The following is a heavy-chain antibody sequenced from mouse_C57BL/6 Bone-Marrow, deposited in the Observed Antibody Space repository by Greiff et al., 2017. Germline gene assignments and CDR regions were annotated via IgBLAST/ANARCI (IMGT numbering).Heavy chain of an antibody. V-gene: IGHV1-78*01. J-gene: IGHJ4*01. CDR1: GYTFTDHT. Sequence: LVESDAELVKPGASVKISCKVSGYTFTDHTIHWMKQRPEQGLEWIGYIYPRDGSTKYNAKFKGKATLTADQSSSTAYMLLNSLTSEDSVVYFCARKGWGYSMDYWGQGTSVTVSS. CDR2: IYPRDGST. D-gene: IGHD3-3*01. CDR3: ARKGWGYSMDY.